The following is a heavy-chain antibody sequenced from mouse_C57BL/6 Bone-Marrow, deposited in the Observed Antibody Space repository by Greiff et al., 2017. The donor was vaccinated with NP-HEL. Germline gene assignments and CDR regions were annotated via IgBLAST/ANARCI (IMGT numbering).Heavy chain of an antibody. CDR1: GYSFTGYY. V-gene: IGHV1-42*01. Sequence: EVQGVESGPELVKPGASVKISCTASGYSFTGYYMTWVKQSPETSLEWIGEINPSTGGTPYNQKFKATAPLTVDKSSSTAYMQLKSLTSEDSAVYYCARPLYYSNYPYYAMDYWGQGTSVTVSS. CDR3: ARPLYYSNYPYYAMDY. D-gene: IGHD2-5*01. CDR2: INPSTGGT. J-gene: IGHJ4*01.